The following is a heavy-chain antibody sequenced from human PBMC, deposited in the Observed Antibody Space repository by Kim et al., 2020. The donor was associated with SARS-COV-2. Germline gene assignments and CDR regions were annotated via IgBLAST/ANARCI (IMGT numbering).Heavy chain of an antibody. J-gene: IGHJ6*02. CDR2: IFYSGGT. Sequence: SETLSLTCSVSGGSISGYYWSWMRQPPGKGLEWIGYIFYSGGTNYNASLTSRVTISVDTSKNQLSLTLSSVTAADTAVYYCARWGSPYYGSTASTGGMDVWGQGTMVTVSS. V-gene: IGHV4-59*13. D-gene: IGHD3-10*01. CDR3: ARWGSPYYGSTASTGGMDV. CDR1: GGSISGYY.